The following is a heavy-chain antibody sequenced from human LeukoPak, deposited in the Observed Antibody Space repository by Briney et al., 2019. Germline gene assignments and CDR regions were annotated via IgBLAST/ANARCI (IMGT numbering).Heavy chain of an antibody. CDR1: GYTFTGYY. Sequence: ASVKVSCKASGYTFTGYYMHWVRQAPGQGLEGMGWINPNSGGTNYAQKFQGRVTMTRDTSISTAYMELSRLRSDDTAVYYCAREYSSSWYGNWFDPWGQGTLVTVSS. J-gene: IGHJ5*02. CDR2: INPNSGGT. CDR3: AREYSSSWYGNWFDP. V-gene: IGHV1-2*02. D-gene: IGHD6-13*01.